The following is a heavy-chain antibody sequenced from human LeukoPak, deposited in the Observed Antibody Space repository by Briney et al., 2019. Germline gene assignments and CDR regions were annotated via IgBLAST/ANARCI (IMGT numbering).Heavy chain of an antibody. V-gene: IGHV4-59*12. J-gene: IGHJ5*02. CDR1: GGSISSYY. D-gene: IGHD3-9*01. CDR3: ARDSRRYFESNWFDP. Sequence: SETLSLTCTVSGGSISSYYWSWIRQPPGKGLEWIGYTYYSGNTNYNPSLKSRVTISVDTSKNQFSLKLSSVTAADTAVYYCARDSRRYFESNWFDPWGQGTLVTVSS. CDR2: TYYSGNT.